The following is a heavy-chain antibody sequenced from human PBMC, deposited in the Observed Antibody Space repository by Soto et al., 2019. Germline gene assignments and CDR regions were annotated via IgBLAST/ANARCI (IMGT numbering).Heavy chain of an antibody. Sequence: EVQLVESGGDLVQPGGSLRLSCAASGFSLSDLFIDWVRQAPGKGLEWVGRTKDKAYSYTTEYAASMKGRFTISRDESRNSLYLQMSSLKTEDTAVYYCASILGVFGYWGQGTLVTVSS. V-gene: IGHV3-72*01. D-gene: IGHD3-10*01. CDR3: ASILGVFGY. CDR1: GFSLSDLF. CDR2: TKDKAYSYTT. J-gene: IGHJ4*02.